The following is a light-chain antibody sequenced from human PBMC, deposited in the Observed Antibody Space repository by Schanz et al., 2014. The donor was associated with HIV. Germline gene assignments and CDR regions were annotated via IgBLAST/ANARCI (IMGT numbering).Light chain of an antibody. V-gene: IGLV2-14*03. CDR3: SSYAGSNSYV. J-gene: IGLJ1*01. CDR2: DVN. Sequence: QSALTQPASVSGSPGQSITISCTGTSSDVGAYNYVSWYQQHPGKAPKLMIYDVNYRPSGVSNRFSGSKSGNTASLTISGLQAEDEADYYCSSYAGSNSYVFGTGTKLTVL. CDR1: SSDVGAYNY.